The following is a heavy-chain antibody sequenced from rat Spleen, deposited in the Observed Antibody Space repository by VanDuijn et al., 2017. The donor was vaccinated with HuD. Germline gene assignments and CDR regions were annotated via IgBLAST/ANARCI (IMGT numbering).Heavy chain of an antibody. CDR3: ARDGGMYPYGVMDA. V-gene: IGHV2-13*01. Sequence: QVQLKESGPGLVQPSQTLSLTCTVSGFSLNNYGVIWVRQPPGKGLEWMGVIWGDGSTKYNSALKSRLSISRDTSKNQVFLKMNSLQSEDTTTYYCARDGGMYPYGVMDAWGQGASVTVSS. CDR2: IWGDGST. D-gene: IGHD1-7*01. CDR1: GFSLNNYG. J-gene: IGHJ4*01.